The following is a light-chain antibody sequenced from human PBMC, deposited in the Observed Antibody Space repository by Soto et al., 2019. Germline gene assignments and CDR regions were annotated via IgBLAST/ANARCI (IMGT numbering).Light chain of an antibody. Sequence: QSALTQPASVSGSPGQSITISCTGTSSDVGGYNYVSWYQHHPGKAPKLMIYDVSNRPSGVSNRFSGSKSGNTASLTISGLQAEDEADYYCSSYTSRNTLVFGAGTKVTVL. J-gene: IGLJ1*01. CDR1: SSDVGGYNY. CDR3: SSYTSRNTLV. CDR2: DVS. V-gene: IGLV2-14*03.